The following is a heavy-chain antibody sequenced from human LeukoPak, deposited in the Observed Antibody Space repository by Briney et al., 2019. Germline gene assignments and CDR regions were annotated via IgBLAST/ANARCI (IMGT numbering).Heavy chain of an antibody. J-gene: IGHJ6*02. CDR1: GFTFSSYW. CDR2: INSDGSST. V-gene: IGHV3-74*01. Sequence: GGSLRLSCAASGFTFSSYWMHWVRQAPGKGLVWVSRINSDGSSTSYADSVKGRFTISRDNAKNTLYLQMNSLRAEDTAVYYCARVGCSSTSCPDYYYYGMDVWGQGTMVTVSS. D-gene: IGHD2-2*01. CDR3: ARVGCSSTSCPDYYYYGMDV.